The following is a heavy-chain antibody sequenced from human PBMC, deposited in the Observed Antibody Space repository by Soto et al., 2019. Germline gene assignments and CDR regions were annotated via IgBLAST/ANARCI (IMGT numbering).Heavy chain of an antibody. CDR2: INAGNGNT. CDR3: ASLRHSPSYYYYYGMDV. D-gene: IGHD5-18*01. Sequence: QVQLVQSGAEVKKPGASVKVSCKASGYTFTSYAMHWVRQAPGQRLEWMGWINAGNGNTKYSQKFQGRVTITRDTSASTAYMALSSLRSEDTAVYSCASLRHSPSYYYYYGMDVWGQGTTVTVSS. J-gene: IGHJ6*02. V-gene: IGHV1-3*01. CDR1: GYTFTSYA.